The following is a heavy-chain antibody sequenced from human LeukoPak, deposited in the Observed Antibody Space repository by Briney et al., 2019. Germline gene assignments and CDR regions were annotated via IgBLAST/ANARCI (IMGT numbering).Heavy chain of an antibody. J-gene: IGHJ3*02. CDR2: IRYDGSNK. CDR1: GFTFSSYG. Sequence: PGGSLRLSCAASGFTFSSYGMHWVRQAPGKGLEWVAFIRYDGSNKYYADSVKGRFTISRDNSKNTLYLQMNSLRAEDTAVYYGAKVEHPRPLDAFDIWGQGTMVTVSS. D-gene: IGHD1/OR15-1a*01. V-gene: IGHV3-30*02. CDR3: AKVEHPRPLDAFDI.